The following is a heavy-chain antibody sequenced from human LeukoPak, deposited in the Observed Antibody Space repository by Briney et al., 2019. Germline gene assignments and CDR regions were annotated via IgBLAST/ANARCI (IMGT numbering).Heavy chain of an antibody. D-gene: IGHD6-19*01. J-gene: IGHJ4*02. CDR2: ISSGSSYI. V-gene: IGHV3-21*01. Sequence: GGSLRLSCAASAFTLSSYSMNWVRQAPGEGLEWVSFISSGSSYIYYADSVKDRFTISRDNAKNSLYLQVNSLRVEDTAIYCCARARSGYTSGSDFDYWGQGTLVTVSS. CDR3: ARARSGYTSGSDFDY. CDR1: AFTLSSYS.